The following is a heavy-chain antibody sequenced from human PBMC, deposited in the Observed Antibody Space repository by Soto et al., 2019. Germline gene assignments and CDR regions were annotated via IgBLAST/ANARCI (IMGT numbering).Heavy chain of an antibody. J-gene: IGHJ4*02. CDR1: GGSISNYY. Sequence: PSETLSLTCTVAGGSISNYYWSWIRQPPGKGLEWIGYIYYSGSTNVPPSLTSRVTISVDTSKSQFSLKVSSVTAADSAVYYCARDLGGYNSVFDYWGQGTLVTVSS. CDR3: ARDLGGYNSVFDY. CDR2: IYYSGST. V-gene: IGHV4-59*01. D-gene: IGHD5-18*01.